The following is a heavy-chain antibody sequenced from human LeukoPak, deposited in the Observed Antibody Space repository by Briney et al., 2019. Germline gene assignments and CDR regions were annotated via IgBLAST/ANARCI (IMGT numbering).Heavy chain of an antibody. V-gene: IGHV4-59*01. CDR3: VRSPQLDP. CDR2: IQNSVTSY. CDR1: GGSISSYY. Sequence: PSETLSLTCTVSGGSISSYYWSWVRQPPGKGLEWIGYIQNSVTSYTDNPSLQSRVTISVDTSKNQFSLKLTSATAADTAVYYCVRSPQLDPWGQGTLVTVSS. J-gene: IGHJ5*02.